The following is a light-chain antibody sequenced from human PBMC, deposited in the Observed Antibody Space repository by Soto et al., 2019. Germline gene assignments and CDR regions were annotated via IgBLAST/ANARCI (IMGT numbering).Light chain of an antibody. J-gene: IGKJ2*01. Sequence: DIQMTQSPSSLSASVGDRVTITCRASQSISSYLNWYQQKPGKAPKLLIYAASSLQSGVPSRFSGSGSGTDFTRTISRLQPEDFATYYCQQSYSTPTFGQGTKLEIK. V-gene: IGKV1-39*01. CDR3: QQSYSTPT. CDR1: QSISSY. CDR2: AAS.